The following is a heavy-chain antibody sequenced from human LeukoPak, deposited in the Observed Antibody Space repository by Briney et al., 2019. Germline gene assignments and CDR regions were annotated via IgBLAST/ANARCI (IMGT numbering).Heavy chain of an antibody. V-gene: IGHV3-23*01. CDR2: ISGSGGST. D-gene: IGHD3-22*01. Sequence: GGSLRLSCAASGFTFSSAMSWVRQAPGKGLEWVSAISGSGGSTYYADSVKGRFTISRDNSKNTLYLQMNSLRAEDTAVYYCAKDPYYYDSSGYYPRGQGTLVTVSS. J-gene: IGHJ1*01. CDR3: AKDPYYYDSSGYYP. CDR1: GFTFSSA.